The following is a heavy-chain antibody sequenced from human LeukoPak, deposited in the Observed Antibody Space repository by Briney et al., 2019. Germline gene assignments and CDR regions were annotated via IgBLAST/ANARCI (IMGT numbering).Heavy chain of an antibody. D-gene: IGHD1-14*01. Sequence: GASVKVSCKASGYTFTSYFMHWVRQAPGQGLEWMGIINPSGGSTSYAQKFQGRVTMTRDTSTSTVYMELSSLRSEDTAVYYCARDLGPYNQDYWGQGTLVTVSS. CDR3: ARDLGPYNQDY. V-gene: IGHV1-46*01. CDR2: INPSGGST. J-gene: IGHJ4*02. CDR1: GYTFTSYF.